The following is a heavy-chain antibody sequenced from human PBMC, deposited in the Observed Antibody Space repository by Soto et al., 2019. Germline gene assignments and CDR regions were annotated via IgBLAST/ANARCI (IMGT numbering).Heavy chain of an antibody. CDR1: GGSVSSGSYS. V-gene: IGHV4-61*01. Sequence: QVQLQESGPGLVKPSETLSLTCTVSGGSVSSGSYSWSWIRQPPGKGLEWIGYIYYSGSTNYNPSLKSRVTISVDTSKNQFSLKLSSVTAADTAVYYCARAAVAGTWYFDYWGQGTLVTVSS. J-gene: IGHJ4*02. D-gene: IGHD6-19*01. CDR2: IYYSGST. CDR3: ARAAVAGTWYFDY.